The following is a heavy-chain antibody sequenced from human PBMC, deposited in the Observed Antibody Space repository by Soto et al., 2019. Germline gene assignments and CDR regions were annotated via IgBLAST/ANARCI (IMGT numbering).Heavy chain of an antibody. CDR3: VRGGNRGMV. J-gene: IGHJ4*02. V-gene: IGHV3-74*01. CDR1: GFIFSTYW. D-gene: IGHD5-18*01. CDR2: ISSDGSAA. Sequence: EVQLVESGGGLVQPGGSLRLSCAASGFIFSTYWMHWVRQAPGKGLVWVSVISSDGSAANYADSVKGRFTISRDNAKNTLYLQMNSLRAEDTAVYYCVRGGNRGMVWGQGTLVTVSS.